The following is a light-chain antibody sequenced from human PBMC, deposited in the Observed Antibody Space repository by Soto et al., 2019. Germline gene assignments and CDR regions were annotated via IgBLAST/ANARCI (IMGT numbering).Light chain of an antibody. V-gene: IGLV1-44*01. CDR2: STN. J-gene: IGLJ2*01. CDR1: SSNVGRNT. Sequence: QSVLTQPPSASGTPGQRVTISCSGSSSNVGRNTVNWYQQLPGTAPKLLIYSTNQRPSGVPGRFSGSKSGTSASLAISGLESEDEADYYCAAWDDSLNAVVFGGGTKVTVL. CDR3: AAWDDSLNAVV.